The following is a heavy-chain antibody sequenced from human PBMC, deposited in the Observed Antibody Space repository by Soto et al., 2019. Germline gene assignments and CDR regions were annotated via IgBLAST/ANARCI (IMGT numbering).Heavy chain of an antibody. V-gene: IGHV3-23*01. CDR3: AKFGASGSYFQFDY. CDR1: GFTFINFA. CDR2: ISGGGGTT. D-gene: IGHD3-10*01. Sequence: EVQLLDSGGGLVQPGGSLRLSCAASGFTFINFAMSWVRQSPGKGLEWVSAISGGGGTTWYADSVRGRFTISRDNSKNTLYLQMNSLRAEDTAVYYCAKFGASGSYFQFDYWGQGTLVTV. J-gene: IGHJ4*02.